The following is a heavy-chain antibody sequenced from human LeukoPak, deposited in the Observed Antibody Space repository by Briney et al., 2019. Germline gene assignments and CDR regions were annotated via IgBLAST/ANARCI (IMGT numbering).Heavy chain of an antibody. V-gene: IGHV3-33*01. CDR2: IWYDGSNK. CDR1: GFTFSSYG. CDR3: ARDFGYYDSSGYLPDY. J-gene: IGHJ4*02. Sequence: GRSLRLSCAASGFTFSSYGMHWVRQAPGKGLEWVAVIWYDGSNKYYADSVKGRFTISRDNSKNTLYLQMNRLRAEDTAVYYCARDFGYYDSSGYLPDYWGQGTLVTVSS. D-gene: IGHD3-22*01.